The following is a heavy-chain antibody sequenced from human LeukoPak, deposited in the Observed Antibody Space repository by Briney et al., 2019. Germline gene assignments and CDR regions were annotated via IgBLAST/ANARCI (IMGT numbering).Heavy chain of an antibody. V-gene: IGHV1-69*13. D-gene: IGHD1-26*01. Sequence: SVTVSCKASGGTFSSYAISWVRQAPGQGLEWMGGIIPIFGTANYAQKFQGRVTITADESTSTAYMELSSLRSEDTAVYYCARDREAFGSVGATTFKLDYWGQGTLVTVSS. CDR1: GGTFSSYA. CDR2: IIPIFGTA. CDR3: ARDREAFGSVGATTFKLDY. J-gene: IGHJ4*02.